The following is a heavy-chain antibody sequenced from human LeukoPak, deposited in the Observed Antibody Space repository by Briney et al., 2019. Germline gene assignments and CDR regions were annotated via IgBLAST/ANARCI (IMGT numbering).Heavy chain of an antibody. V-gene: IGHV4-39*02. Sequence: SETLSLTCTVSGASISSSSYYWDWIRQPPGKGLEWIGSVYYSGSTYYNPSLESRASISVDTSKKHFSLKLSSVTAADTAVYYCARPSPTVTPKAFDIWGQGTMVTVSS. CDR1: GASISSSSYY. CDR3: ARPSPTVTPKAFDI. J-gene: IGHJ3*02. CDR2: VYYSGST. D-gene: IGHD4-17*01.